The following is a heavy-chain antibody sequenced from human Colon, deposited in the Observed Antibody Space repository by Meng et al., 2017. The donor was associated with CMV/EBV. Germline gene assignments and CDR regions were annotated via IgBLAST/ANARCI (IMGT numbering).Heavy chain of an antibody. CDR2: IRSDGNYK. V-gene: IGHV1-2*02. D-gene: IGHD3-22*01. Sequence: EELMEHGAGGRTPAPSVKVSCDPSGYTFDDYYMHWLRQAPGQGLVWMVCIRSDGNYKKYAQKFRGMVTMTRDASVSTAYMELSGLTSADTAVYFCVRSSGWSLFDYWGPGALVTVSS. CDR3: VRSSGWSLFDY. CDR1: GYTFDDYY. J-gene: IGHJ4*02.